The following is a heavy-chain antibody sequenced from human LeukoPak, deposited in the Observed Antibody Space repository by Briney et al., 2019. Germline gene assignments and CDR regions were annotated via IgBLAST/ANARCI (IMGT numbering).Heavy chain of an antibody. CDR1: GFTFSSYE. CDR3: ARDRYYVPDY. CDR2: ITSDGRTT. D-gene: IGHD3-10*02. Sequence: PGGSLRLSCAASGFTFSSYEMNWVRQAPGKGLVWVSRITSDGRTTIYADSVKGRFSISRDNSKNTLYLQMNSLRAEDTAVYYCARDRYYVPDYWGQGTLVTVSS. V-gene: IGHV3-74*01. J-gene: IGHJ4*02.